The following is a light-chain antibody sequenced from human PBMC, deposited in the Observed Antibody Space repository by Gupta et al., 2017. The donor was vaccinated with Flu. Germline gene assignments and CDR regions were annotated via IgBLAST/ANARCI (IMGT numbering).Light chain of an antibody. CDR3: ASWDDGLSAVV. V-gene: IGLV1-44*01. CDR1: NSNIGSNA. Sequence: QSVLTQPPSASGTPGQRVTISCSGSNSNIGSNAVNWHQQFPGAAPKLLIYGDNRRPSGVPDRFSGSRSGTSASLSISGLQSEEEADYYCASWDDGLSAVVFGGGTALTVL. J-gene: IGLJ2*01. CDR2: GDN.